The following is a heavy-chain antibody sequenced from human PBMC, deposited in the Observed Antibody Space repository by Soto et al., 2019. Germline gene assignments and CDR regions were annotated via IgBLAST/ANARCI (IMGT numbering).Heavy chain of an antibody. CDR1: GFTFSSYA. CDR2: ISGSGGST. D-gene: IGHD6-6*01. V-gene: IGHV3-23*01. CDR3: AKAIAGTAARRYYYYGMDV. J-gene: IGHJ6*02. Sequence: GGSLRLSCAASGFTFSSYAMSWVRQAPGKGLEWVSAISGSGGSTYYADSVKGRFTISRDNSKNTLYLQMNSLRAEDTAVYYCAKAIAGTAARRYYYYGMDVWGQGTTVTVSS.